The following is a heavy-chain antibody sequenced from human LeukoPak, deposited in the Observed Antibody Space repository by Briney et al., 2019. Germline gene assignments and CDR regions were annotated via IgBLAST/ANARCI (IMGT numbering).Heavy chain of an antibody. D-gene: IGHD6-13*01. CDR2: ISSSSSYI. V-gene: IGHV3-21*01. CDR3: ARGRIAAAGTALDY. CDR1: GFTFSSYA. J-gene: IGHJ4*02. Sequence: GGSLRLSCAASGFTFSSYAMHWVRQAPGKGLEWVSSISSSSSYIYYADSVKGRFTISRDNAKNSLYLQMNSLRAEDTAVYYCARGRIAAAGTALDYWGQGTLVTVSS.